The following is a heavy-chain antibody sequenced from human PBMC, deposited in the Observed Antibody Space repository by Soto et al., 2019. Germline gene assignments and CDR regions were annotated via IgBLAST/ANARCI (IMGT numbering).Heavy chain of an antibody. Sequence: QVQLVQSGAEVKKPGASVKVSCKASGYTFSNDAITWVRQAPGQGLECMGGVSADNGNTTYVQKFKGRLTTTTDTPTRRASMELPSLRFGSTAVIFFARASQYYWNAIMYWGQGTLVSVSS. J-gene: IGHJ4*02. V-gene: IGHV1-18*01. D-gene: IGHD1-20*01. CDR3: ARASQYYWNAIMY. CDR2: VSADNGNT. CDR1: GYTFSNDA.